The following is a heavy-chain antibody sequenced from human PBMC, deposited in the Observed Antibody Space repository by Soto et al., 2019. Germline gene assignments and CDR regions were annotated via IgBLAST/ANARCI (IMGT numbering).Heavy chain of an antibody. CDR1: GYTFVTYD. V-gene: IGHV1-18*01. CDR3: ARHHGPTTSENWFDP. J-gene: IGHJ5*02. Sequence: QVHLVQSGVEVKTPGASVKVTYQASGYTFVTYDISWVRQAPGQGLEWMGWISTYSGDTKYAQKIQGRVTMTTDTSTTTTYLELRSLRSDDTAVYYCARHHGPTTSENWFDPWGQGTLVTVSS. D-gene: IGHD5-12*01. CDR2: ISTYSGDT.